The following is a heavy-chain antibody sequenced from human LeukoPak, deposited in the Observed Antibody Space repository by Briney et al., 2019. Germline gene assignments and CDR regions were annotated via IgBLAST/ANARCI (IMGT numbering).Heavy chain of an antibody. Sequence: SETLSLTCTVSGGSIRSYYWSWIRQPPGKGLEWIGYIYYSGSTIYNPSLKSRVTISLDTSKNQFSLKLSSVTAADTAVYYCASGSYSFYYFDYWGQGTLVTVSS. CDR2: IYYSGST. CDR3: ASGSYSFYYFDY. J-gene: IGHJ4*02. D-gene: IGHD1-26*01. CDR1: GGSIRSYY. V-gene: IGHV4-59*01.